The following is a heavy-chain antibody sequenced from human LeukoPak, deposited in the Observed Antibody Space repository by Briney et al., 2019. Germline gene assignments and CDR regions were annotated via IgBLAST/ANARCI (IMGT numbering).Heavy chain of an antibody. CDR1: GGTFSNYA. CDR2: SIPIFGTA. Sequence: AVKVSCKAAGGTFSNYAFSWVRQAPGQGLEWMGGSIPIFGTANYAQKFQGRVTITADESTSTAYMELSSLRSEDTAVYYCAKINRRYPFYYYGMDVWGQEPRSPSP. V-gene: IGHV1-69*13. CDR3: AKINRRYPFYYYGMDV. D-gene: IGHD1-14*01. J-gene: IGHJ6*02.